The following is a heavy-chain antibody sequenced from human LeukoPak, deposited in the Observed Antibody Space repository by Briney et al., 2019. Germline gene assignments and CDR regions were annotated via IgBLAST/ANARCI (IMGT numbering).Heavy chain of an antibody. D-gene: IGHD3-22*01. CDR3: AKSMIVVLPDTPDAFDL. V-gene: IGHV1-2*02. CDR1: GYTFTGYY. CDR2: INPNSGGT. J-gene: IGHJ3*01. Sequence: ASVKVSCKASGYTFTGYYMHWVRQAPGQGLEWMGWINPNSGGTNYAQKFQGRVTMTRDTSTSTAYMELSRLSSDNTAVYYCAKSMIVVLPDTPDAFDLWGQGTMVTVSS.